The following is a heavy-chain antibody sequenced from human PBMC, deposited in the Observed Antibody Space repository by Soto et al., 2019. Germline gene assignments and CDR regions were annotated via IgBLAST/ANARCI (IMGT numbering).Heavy chain of an antibody. J-gene: IGHJ6*02. CDR1: GFTFSSYE. D-gene: IGHD6-13*01. Sequence: GGSLRLSCATSGFTFSSYEMNWVRQAPGKGLEWVSYISSSGSTIYYADSVKGRLTISRDNAKNSLYLQMDSLRAEDTAVYYCARDQEAGSFFPYYYGMDVWGQGTTVTV. CDR2: ISSSGSTI. V-gene: IGHV3-48*03. CDR3: ARDQEAGSFFPYYYGMDV.